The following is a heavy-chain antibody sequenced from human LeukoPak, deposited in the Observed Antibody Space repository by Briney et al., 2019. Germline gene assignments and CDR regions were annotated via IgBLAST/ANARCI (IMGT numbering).Heavy chain of an antibody. J-gene: IGHJ3*01. CDR3: AKDAYSDYPDAFDS. Sequence: AGGSLRLSCAAAGFTFNNYAMSWVRQAPGKGLKWVSGISSGGSTYYADSVKGRFTISGDNSKSTLYLQMNSLRAGDTAVYYCAKDAYSDYPDAFDSWGQGTMVTVSS. CDR1: GFTFNNYA. D-gene: IGHD4-11*01. CDR2: ISSGGST. V-gene: IGHV3-23*01.